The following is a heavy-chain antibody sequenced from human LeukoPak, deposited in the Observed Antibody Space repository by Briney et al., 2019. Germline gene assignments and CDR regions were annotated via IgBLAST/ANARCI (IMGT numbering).Heavy chain of an antibody. CDR2: NPDGSTT. D-gene: IGHD3-10*01. CDR1: GFTFSNYW. CDR3: AKGKLWFGESPAGY. Sequence: SGGSLRLSCAASGFTFSNYWMHWVRQDPGKGLVWVSFNPDGSTTNYADSVKGRFTISRDNAKNALYLQMNSLRAEDTAVYYCAKGKLWFGESPAGYWGQGTLVTVSS. V-gene: IGHV3-74*01. J-gene: IGHJ4*02.